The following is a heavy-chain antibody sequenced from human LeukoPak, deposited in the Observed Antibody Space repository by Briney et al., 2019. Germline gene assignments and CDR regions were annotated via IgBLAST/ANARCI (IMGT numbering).Heavy chain of an antibody. D-gene: IGHD3-10*01. V-gene: IGHV1-69*13. CDR2: IIPIFGTA. CDR3: ARDYYGSGSSDWFDP. CDR1: GGTFSSYA. Sequence: GASVKVSCKASGGTFSSYAISWVRQAPGQGLEWMGGIIPIFGTANYAQKFQGRVTITADESTSTAYMELGSLRSEDTAVYYCARDYYGSGSSDWFDPWGQGTLVTVSS. J-gene: IGHJ5*02.